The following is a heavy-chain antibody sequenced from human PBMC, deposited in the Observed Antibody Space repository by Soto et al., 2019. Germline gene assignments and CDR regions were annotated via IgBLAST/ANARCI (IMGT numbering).Heavy chain of an antibody. CDR1: GFTFSSYS. D-gene: IGHD2-15*01. CDR3: ARDGCSGSNCLNWFDP. V-gene: IGHV3-48*02. Sequence: EVQLVESGGGLVQPGGSLRLSCEASGFTFSSYSMNWVRQAPGKGLEWVSYISSSSTNKYYADSVKGRFTISRDNAKNSLYLQMNSLRDEDTAVYYCARDGCSGSNCLNWFDPWGQGTLVTVSS. J-gene: IGHJ5*02. CDR2: ISSSSTNK.